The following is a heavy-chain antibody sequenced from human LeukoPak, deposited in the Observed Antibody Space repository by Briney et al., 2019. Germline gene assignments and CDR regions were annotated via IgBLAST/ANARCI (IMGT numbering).Heavy chain of an antibody. CDR3: AIRSSFYYYYGMDV. V-gene: IGHV4-61*08. J-gene: IGHJ6*02. CDR1: GGSISSGGYY. D-gene: IGHD6-6*01. Sequence: SETLSLTCTVSGGSISSGGYYWSWIRQHPGKGLEWIGYIYYSGSTNYNPSLKSRVTISVDTSKNQFSLKLSSVTAADTAVYYCAIRSSFYYYYGMDVWGQGTTVTVSS. CDR2: IYYSGST.